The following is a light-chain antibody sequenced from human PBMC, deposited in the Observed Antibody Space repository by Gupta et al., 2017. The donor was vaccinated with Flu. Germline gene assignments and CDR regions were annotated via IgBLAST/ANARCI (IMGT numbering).Light chain of an antibody. CDR3: KQDKKCYS. Sequence: MTESLLSLPVTAGEPATISCQSSQSLLNRNGSNYLAWYLQKPGQSPRLLIYVASHRASGIPDRFSGSGSGTDFTLKISRVQAEDVGVYYCKQDKKCYSFGQGTKLEIK. V-gene: IGKV2-28*01. J-gene: IGKJ2*01. CDR2: VAS. CDR1: QSLLNRNGSNY.